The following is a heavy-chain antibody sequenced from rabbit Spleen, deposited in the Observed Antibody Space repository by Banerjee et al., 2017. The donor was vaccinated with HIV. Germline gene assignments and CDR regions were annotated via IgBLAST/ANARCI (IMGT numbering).Heavy chain of an antibody. D-gene: IGHD1-1*01. CDR2: IYAGSSGST. Sequence: QSLEESGGGLVKPGASLTLTCKASGFSFSSSSYMCWVRQAPGKGLEWIACIYAGSSGSTYSASWAKGRFTISKTSSTTVTLQMTSLTAADTATYFCARDLVGVIGWNFYLWGPGTLVTVS. CDR3: ARDLVGVIGWNFYL. V-gene: IGHV1S40*01. CDR1: GFSFSSSSY. J-gene: IGHJ4*01.